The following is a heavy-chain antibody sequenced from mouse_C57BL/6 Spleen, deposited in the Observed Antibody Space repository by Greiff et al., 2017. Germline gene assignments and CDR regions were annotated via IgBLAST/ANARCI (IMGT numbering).Heavy chain of an antibody. Sequence: EVQLVESGGGLVQPGGSLKLSCAASGFTFSDYSMYWVRQTPEKRLEWVAYISNGGGSTYYPGTVKGRFTISRDNAKNTLYLQMSRLKSEDTAMYYCARQGGTAYWGQGTLVTVSA. J-gene: IGHJ3*01. CDR3: ARQGGTAY. CDR2: ISNGGGST. D-gene: IGHD2-14*01. V-gene: IGHV5-12*01. CDR1: GFTFSDYS.